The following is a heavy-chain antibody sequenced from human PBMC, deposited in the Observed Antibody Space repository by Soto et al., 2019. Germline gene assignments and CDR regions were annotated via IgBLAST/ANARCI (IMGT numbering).Heavy chain of an antibody. V-gene: IGHV3-23*01. CDR3: AKYGSRTQDDDAFDI. D-gene: IGHD3-10*01. CDR2: ISSSGAYT. Sequence: PGGSLRLSCAASGFTFNTYDMSWVRQAPGKGLEWVSAISSSGAYTYYADSVKGRFTISRDNSKNTLYLQMNSLRAEDTAVYYCAKYGSRTQDDDAFDIWGQGTMVTVSS. CDR1: GFTFNTYD. J-gene: IGHJ3*02.